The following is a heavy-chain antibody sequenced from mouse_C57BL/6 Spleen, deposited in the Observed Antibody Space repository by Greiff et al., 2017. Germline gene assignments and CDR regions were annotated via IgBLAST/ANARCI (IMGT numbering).Heavy chain of an antibody. CDR3: AREGRGYFDY. CDR2: ISYSGST. CDR1: GYSITSGYD. J-gene: IGHJ2*01. Sequence: EVQLQESGPGMVKPSQSLSLTCTVPGYSITSGYDWHWIRHFPGNKLEWMGYISYSGSTNYNPSLKSRISITHDTSKNHFFLKLNSVTTEDTATYYCAREGRGYFDYWGQGTTLTVSS. V-gene: IGHV3-1*01.